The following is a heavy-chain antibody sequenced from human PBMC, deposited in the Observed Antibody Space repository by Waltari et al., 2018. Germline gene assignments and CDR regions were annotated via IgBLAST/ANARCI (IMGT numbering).Heavy chain of an antibody. V-gene: IGHV4-38-2*02. CDR1: GTSVRSGFY. D-gene: IGHD3-22*01. J-gene: IGHJ5*02. CDR3: ARGTDYDSSGYYYKHFDP. Sequence: QVQVQESGPGLVKPSATLSLSCLVSGTSVRSGFYWGWFRKSPEKGLEWIGSINFSGKKFYSPSLRGRVTLSVDTSKNEVSLSLTSVTAADSAIYFCARGTDYDSSGYYYKHFDPWGQGTHVTVSS. CDR2: INFSGKK.